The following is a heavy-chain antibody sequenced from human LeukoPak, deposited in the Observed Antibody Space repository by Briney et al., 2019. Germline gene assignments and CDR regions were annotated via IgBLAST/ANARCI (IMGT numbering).Heavy chain of an antibody. V-gene: IGHV4-39*01. CDR2: IYYSGST. CDR3: ARQLSSTSSFDP. J-gene: IGHJ5*02. D-gene: IGHD2-2*01. CDR1: GGSISSSSYY. Sequence: PSETVSLTCTVSGGSISSSSYYWGWIRQPPGKGLEWIGSIYYSGSTYYNPSLKSRVTISVDTSKNQFSLKLSSVTAADTAVYYCARQLSSTSSFDPWGQGTLVTVSS.